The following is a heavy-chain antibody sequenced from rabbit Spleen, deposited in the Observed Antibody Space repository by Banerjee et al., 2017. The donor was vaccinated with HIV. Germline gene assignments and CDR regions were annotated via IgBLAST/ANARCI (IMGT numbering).Heavy chain of an antibody. D-gene: IGHD1-1*01. CDR1: GFSFSNKYV. V-gene: IGHV1S45*01. J-gene: IGHJ4*01. CDR3: ARDLVAVIGWNFNL. Sequence: QEQLEESGGGLVKPEGSLTLTCKASGFSFSNKYVMCWVRQAPGKGLEWIGCINTISGSTVYASWAKGRLTISKTSSTTVTLQMTSLTAADTATYFCARDLVAVIGWNFNLWGPGTLVTVS. CDR2: INTISGST.